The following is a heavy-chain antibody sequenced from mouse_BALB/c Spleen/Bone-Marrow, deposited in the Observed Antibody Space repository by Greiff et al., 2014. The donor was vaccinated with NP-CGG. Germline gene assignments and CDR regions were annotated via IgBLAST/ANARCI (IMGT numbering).Heavy chain of an antibody. CDR1: GYTFTSYW. CDR2: IYPGSDST. Sequence: QVQLQQSGAELVKPGTSVKMSCKASGYTFTSYWIHWVKQRPGQGLEWIGDIYPGSDSTNYNEKSKSKATLTVDTSSSTAYMQLSSLTSEDSAVYYCARRDDYDDYYFAYWGQGTTLTVSS. D-gene: IGHD2-4*01. V-gene: IGHV1-55*01. CDR3: ARRDDYDDYYFAY. J-gene: IGHJ2*01.